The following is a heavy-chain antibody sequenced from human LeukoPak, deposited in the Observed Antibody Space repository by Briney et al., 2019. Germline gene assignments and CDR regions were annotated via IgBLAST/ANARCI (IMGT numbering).Heavy chain of an antibody. CDR1: GFTFSSYD. CDR2: IGTAGDT. D-gene: IGHD2-2*02. J-gene: IGHJ6*02. Sequence: GGSLRLSCAASGFTFSSYDMHWVRQAPGKGLEWVSAIGTAGDTYYPGSVKGRFTISRENAKNSLYLQMNSLRAGDTAVYYCARAGRYQLLYHYYYYGMDVWGQGTTVTVSS. CDR3: ARAGRYQLLYHYYYYGMDV. V-gene: IGHV3-13*01.